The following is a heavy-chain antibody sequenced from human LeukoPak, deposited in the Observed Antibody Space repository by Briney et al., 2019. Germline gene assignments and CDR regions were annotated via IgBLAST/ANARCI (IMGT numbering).Heavy chain of an antibody. V-gene: IGHV1-69*13. Sequence: GASVKVSCKASGGTFSSYAISWVRQAPGQGLEWMGGIIPVFGTANYAQKFQGRVTITADESTSTAYMELSSLRSEDTAVYYCARSPTIFGVVIRNKYNWFDPWGQGTLVTVSS. CDR2: IIPVFGTA. D-gene: IGHD3-3*01. CDR1: GGTFSSYA. J-gene: IGHJ5*02. CDR3: ARSPTIFGVVIRNKYNWFDP.